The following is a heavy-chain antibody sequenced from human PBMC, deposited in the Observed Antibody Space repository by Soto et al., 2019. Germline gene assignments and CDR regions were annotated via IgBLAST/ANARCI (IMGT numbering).Heavy chain of an antibody. Sequence: ASVKVSCKASGYTFTGYYMHWVRQAPGQGLEWMGWINPNSGGTNYAQKFQGWVTMTRDTSISTAYMELSRLRSDDTAVYYCARGRPYHDYGDYASWSGDHNWFDPWGQGTLVTVSS. CDR3: ARGRPYHDYGDYASWSGDHNWFDP. CDR1: GYTFTGYY. D-gene: IGHD4-17*01. CDR2: INPNSGGT. J-gene: IGHJ5*02. V-gene: IGHV1-2*04.